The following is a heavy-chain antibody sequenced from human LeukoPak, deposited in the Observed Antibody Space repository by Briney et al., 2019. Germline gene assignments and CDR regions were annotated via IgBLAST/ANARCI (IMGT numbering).Heavy chain of an antibody. Sequence: ASVKVSCKASGYTFTGYYMHWVRQAPGQGLEWMGWINPNSGGTNYAQKFQGRVTMTRDTSISTAYMELSRLRSDDTAVYYCARSARAAAGTLRSYYYYYMDVWGKGTTVTVSS. CDR3: ARSARAAAGTLRSYYYYYMDV. D-gene: IGHD6-13*01. CDR1: GYTFTGYY. CDR2: INPNSGGT. J-gene: IGHJ6*03. V-gene: IGHV1-2*02.